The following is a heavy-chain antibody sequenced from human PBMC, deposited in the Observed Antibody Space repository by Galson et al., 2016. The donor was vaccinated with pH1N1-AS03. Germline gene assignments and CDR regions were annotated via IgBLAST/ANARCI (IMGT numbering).Heavy chain of an antibody. Sequence: SLRLSCAASGFVFSTSAIHWVRQSPGKGLEWVAFIRYDESIKNYGDSVEGRFSISRDNPTNTVYLEMNTPRPEDTAVYYCVKGGGYSHGFLEYYFDSWGQGTLVTVSS. CDR3: VKGGGYSHGFLEYYFDS. CDR1: GFVFSTSA. CDR2: IRYDESIK. D-gene: IGHD3-3*01. V-gene: IGHV3-30*02. J-gene: IGHJ4*02.